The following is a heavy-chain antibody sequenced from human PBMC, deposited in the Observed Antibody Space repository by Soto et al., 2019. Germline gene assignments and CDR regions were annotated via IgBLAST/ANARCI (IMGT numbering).Heavy chain of an antibody. CDR1: GYTFTSYD. CDR3: ARAGVRGYYYDSSGYYNFDY. Sequence: GASVKVSCKASGYTFTSYDINWVRQATGQGLEWMGWMNPNSGNTGYAQKFQGRVTMTRNTSISTAYMELSSLRSEDTAVYYCARAGVRGYYYDSSGYYNFDYWGQGTLVTVSS. D-gene: IGHD3-22*01. CDR2: MNPNSGNT. V-gene: IGHV1-8*01. J-gene: IGHJ4*02.